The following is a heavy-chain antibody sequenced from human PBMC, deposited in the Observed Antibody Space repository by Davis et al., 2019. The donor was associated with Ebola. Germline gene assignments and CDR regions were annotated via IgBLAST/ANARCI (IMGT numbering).Heavy chain of an antibody. CDR3: ARYCHYTDCSYFDC. CDR2: ISASDGHT. J-gene: IGHJ4*02. D-gene: IGHD2-15*01. Sequence: PGGSLRLSCAASGFTFSNYDMSWVRHVPGKGLEWVSTISASDGHTHYSDSVRGRFTISRDNSKNTLYLQMNSLRAEDTATYYCARYCHYTDCSYFDCWGQGTMVAVSS. CDR1: GFTFSNYD. V-gene: IGHV3-23*01.